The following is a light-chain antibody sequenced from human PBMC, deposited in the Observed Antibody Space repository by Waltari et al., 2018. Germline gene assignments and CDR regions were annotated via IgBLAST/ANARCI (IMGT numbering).Light chain of an antibody. Sequence: EIVLTQSPATLSLSPGERATLPCRASQSVSSYLAWYQQKPGQAPRLLIYDASNRATGIPARFSGSGSGTDFTLTISSLEPEDFAVYYCQQHSYLITFGQGTRLEIK. CDR3: QQHSYLIT. V-gene: IGKV3-11*01. J-gene: IGKJ5*01. CDR1: QSVSSY. CDR2: DAS.